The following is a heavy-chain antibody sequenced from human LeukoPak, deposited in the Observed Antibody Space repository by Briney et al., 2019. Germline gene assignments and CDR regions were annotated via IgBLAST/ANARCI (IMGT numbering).Heavy chain of an antibody. D-gene: IGHD6-19*01. V-gene: IGHV3-30-3*01. CDR3: ASVYSSGRVPFDY. CDR1: GFTFSSYA. CDR2: ISYDGSNK. Sequence: GGSLRLPCAASGFTFSSYAMHWVRQAPGKGLEWVAVISYDGSNKYYADSVKGRFTISRDNSKNTLYLQMNSLRAEDTAVYYCASVYSSGRVPFDYWGQGTLVTVSS. J-gene: IGHJ4*02.